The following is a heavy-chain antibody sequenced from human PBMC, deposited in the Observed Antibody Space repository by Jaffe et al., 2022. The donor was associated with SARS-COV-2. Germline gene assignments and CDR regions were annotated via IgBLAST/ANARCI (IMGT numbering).Heavy chain of an antibody. CDR3: TSQRQLVMDRS. J-gene: IGHJ4*02. Sequence: EVQLVESGGGLVKPGRSLRLSCTTSGFTFPDFAISWFRRAPGKGLQWVGFIRSKAYGGTIQYAASVRDRFTISRDDSKSIAYLQMDSLRTEDTAIYYCTSQRQLVMDRSWGQGTLVTVSS. V-gene: IGHV3-49*05. CDR2: IRSKAYGGTI. CDR1: GFTFPDFA. D-gene: IGHD6-13*01.